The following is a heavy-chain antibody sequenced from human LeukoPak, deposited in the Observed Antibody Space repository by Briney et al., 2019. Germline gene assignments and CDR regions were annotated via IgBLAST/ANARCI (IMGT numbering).Heavy chain of an antibody. CDR2: INAYNGNT. J-gene: IGHJ6*02. CDR1: GYTFTSYG. CDR3: ARGVYSGYYMAFYYYYGMDV. V-gene: IGHV1-18*01. D-gene: IGHD5-12*01. Sequence: ASVKVSCKASGYTFTSYGISWVRQAPGQGLEWMGWINAYNGNTNYAQKFQGRVTMTRNTSISTAYMELSSLRSEDTAVYYCARGVYSGYYMAFYYYYGMDVWGQGTTVTVSS.